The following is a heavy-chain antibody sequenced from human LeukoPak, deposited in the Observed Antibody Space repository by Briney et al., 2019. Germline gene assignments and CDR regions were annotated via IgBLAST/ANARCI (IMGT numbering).Heavy chain of an antibody. J-gene: IGHJ4*02. CDR1: GYTFTSYD. CDR3: ARAPPYYYDSSGYYDRDY. V-gene: IGHV1-8*01. CDR2: MNPNSGNT. D-gene: IGHD3-22*01. Sequence: RASVKVSCKASGYTFTSYDINWVRQATGQGLEWMGWMNPNSGNTGYAQKFQGRVTMTRNTSISTAYMELSSLRSEDTAVYYCARAPPYYYDSSGYYDRDYWSQGTLVTVSS.